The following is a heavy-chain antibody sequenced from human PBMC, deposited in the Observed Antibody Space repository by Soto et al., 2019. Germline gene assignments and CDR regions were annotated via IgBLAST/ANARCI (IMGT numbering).Heavy chain of an antibody. CDR1: GGTFSSYT. V-gene: IGHV1-69*08. CDR3: AREEYYYGSGAFFDY. J-gene: IGHJ4*02. Sequence: QVQLVQSGAEVKKPGSSVKVSCKASGGTFSSYTISWVRQAPGQGLEWMGRIIPILGIANYAQKFQGRVTITADKSTSTAYMELSSLRSEDPAVYYCAREEYYYGSGAFFDYWGQGTLVTGSS. CDR2: IIPILGIA. D-gene: IGHD3-10*01.